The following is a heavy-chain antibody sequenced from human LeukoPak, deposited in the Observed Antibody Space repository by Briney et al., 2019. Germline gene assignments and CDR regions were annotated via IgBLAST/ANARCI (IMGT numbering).Heavy chain of an antibody. D-gene: IGHD3-10*01. CDR3: AKAAKFYYGSETYYYFDY. CDR1: SASISTYY. CDR2: IYHSGTS. V-gene: IGHV4-59*01. Sequence: SETLSLTCTVSSASISTYYWSWIRQPPGKGLEWVGYIYHSGTSNYNPSLKSRVTMSVDTSKSQFSLSLSSVTSADTAVYYCAKAAKFYYGSETYYYFDYWGHGILVTVSS. J-gene: IGHJ4*01.